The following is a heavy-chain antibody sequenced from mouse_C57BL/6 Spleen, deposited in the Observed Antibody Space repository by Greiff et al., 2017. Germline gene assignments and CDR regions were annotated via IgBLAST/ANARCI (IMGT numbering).Heavy chain of an antibody. Sequence: QVQLKQPGAELVKPGASVKMSCKASGYTFTSYWITWVKQRPGQGLEWIGDIYPGSGSTNYNEKFKSKATLTVDTSSSTAYMQLSSLTSEDSAVYYCARCYYGSSYDAMDYWGQGTSVTVSS. J-gene: IGHJ4*01. CDR2: IYPGSGST. V-gene: IGHV1-55*01. CDR3: ARCYYGSSYDAMDY. D-gene: IGHD1-1*01. CDR1: GYTFTSYW.